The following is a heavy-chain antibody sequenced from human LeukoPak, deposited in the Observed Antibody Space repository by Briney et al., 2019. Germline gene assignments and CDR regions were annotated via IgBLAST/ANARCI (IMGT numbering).Heavy chain of an antibody. CDR3: ARDPTYDSSGYYHYYYGMDV. Sequence: PGGSLRLSCAASGFTFSSYSMNWVRQAPGKGLEWVSYISSSSTTIYYADSVKGRFTISRDNAKNSLYLQMNSLRDEDTAVYYCARDPTYDSSGYYHYYYGMDVWGQGTTVTVSS. D-gene: IGHD3-22*01. CDR1: GFTFSSYS. V-gene: IGHV3-48*02. J-gene: IGHJ6*02. CDR2: ISSSSTTI.